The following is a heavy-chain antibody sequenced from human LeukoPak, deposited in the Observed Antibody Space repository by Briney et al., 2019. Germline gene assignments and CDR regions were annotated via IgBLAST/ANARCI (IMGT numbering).Heavy chain of an antibody. J-gene: IGHJ6*02. Sequence: ASVKVSCKASGYTFTGYSIHWVRQAPGQGLEWMGWINPNSGGTNYAQKFQGRVTMTRDTSINTAYMELCRLRSDDTAVYYCARDYRFFQEQVGPYYSYGLDVWGQGITVTVSS. CDR2: INPNSGGT. CDR1: GYTFTGYS. V-gene: IGHV1-2*02. CDR3: ARDYRFFQEQVGPYYSYGLDV. D-gene: IGHD6-13*01.